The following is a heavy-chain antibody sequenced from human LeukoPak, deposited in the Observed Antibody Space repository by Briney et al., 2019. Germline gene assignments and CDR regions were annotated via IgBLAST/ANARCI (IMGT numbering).Heavy chain of an antibody. Sequence: SETLSLTCAVYGVSFSGYYWTWIRQPPGKGLEWIGEINHSGNTNYNPSLKSRVAISVDTSKNQFSLKLSSVIAADTAMYYCARSKDGSGFAAYWGQGTQVTVSS. J-gene: IGHJ4*02. CDR2: INHSGNT. CDR3: ARSKDGSGFAAY. D-gene: IGHD3-22*01. V-gene: IGHV4-34*01. CDR1: GVSFSGYY.